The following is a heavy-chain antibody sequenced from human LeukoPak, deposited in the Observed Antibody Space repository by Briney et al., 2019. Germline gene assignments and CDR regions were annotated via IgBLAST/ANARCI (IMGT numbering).Heavy chain of an antibody. Sequence: SETLSLTCAVSGGSISSSNWWSWVRQPPGKGLEWVWEIYHSGSTNYKPSLKSRVTISVEKSKNQCSLKLSSGTAADTAVYYCARDPRHCSSTSCYNSNWLDPWGQGTLVTVSS. D-gene: IGHD2-2*01. J-gene: IGHJ5*02. CDR1: GGSISSSNW. V-gene: IGHV4-4*02. CDR3: ARDPRHCSSTSCYNSNWLDP. CDR2: IYHSGST.